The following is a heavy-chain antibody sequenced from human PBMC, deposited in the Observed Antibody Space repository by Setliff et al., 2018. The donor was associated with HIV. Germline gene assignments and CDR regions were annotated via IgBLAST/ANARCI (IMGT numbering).Heavy chain of an antibody. CDR3: ASDSPTARFEELEDHYYYFMDV. V-gene: IGHV1-69*13. J-gene: IGHJ6*03. D-gene: IGHD3-10*01. CDR2: IIPIFGTA. CDR1: GGPFTSA. Sequence: RASVKVSCKASGGPFTSAFNWVRQVPGQGLEWMGGIIPIFGTANYAQNFGGRVTITADQSTSTSYLQLNSLRFEDTAIYYCASDSPTARFEELEDHYYYFMDVWGKGTPVTVSS.